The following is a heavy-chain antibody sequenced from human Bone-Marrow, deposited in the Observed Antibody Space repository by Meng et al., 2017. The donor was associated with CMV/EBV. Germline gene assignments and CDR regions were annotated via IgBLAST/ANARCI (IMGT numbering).Heavy chain of an antibody. V-gene: IGHV3-21*04. CDR2: ISSSSSYI. CDR3: AKETRGSLAFDY. D-gene: IGHD3-16*01. Sequence: ETLSLTCTVSGGSISTYFWAWIRPPPGKGLEWVSSISSSSSYIYYADSVKGRFTISRDNAKNSLYLQMNSLRAEDTALYYCAKETRGSLAFDYWGQGTLVTVSS. J-gene: IGHJ4*02. CDR1: GGSISTYF.